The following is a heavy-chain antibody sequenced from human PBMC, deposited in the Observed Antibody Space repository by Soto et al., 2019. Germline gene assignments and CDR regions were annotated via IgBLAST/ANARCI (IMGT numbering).Heavy chain of an antibody. V-gene: IGHV1-46*01. CDR2: INPSAGTT. D-gene: IGHD2-15*01. Sequence: ASVKVSCKASGYTFTNYFMHCLRQAPGQGLEWMGIINPSAGTTRFAQKFQDRVTMTRDTSTSTLYMGLSSLRSDDTAVYYCARGPHIAVDHYKKYYFDYWGQGTQVTV. CDR3: ARGPHIAVDHYKKYYFDY. CDR1: GYTFTNYF. J-gene: IGHJ4*02.